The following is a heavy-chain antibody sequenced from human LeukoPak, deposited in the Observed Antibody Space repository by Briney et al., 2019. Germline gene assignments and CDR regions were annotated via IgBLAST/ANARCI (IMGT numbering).Heavy chain of an antibody. CDR3: AKDWRNCGGDSCNSASLNNWFDP. Sequence: GSSVTVSCKASGGTFSSYAISWVRQAPGQGLEWMGGIIPIFGTANYAQKFQGRVTITADESTSTAYMELSSLRSEDTAVYYCAKDWRNCGGDSCNSASLNNWFDPWGQGTLVTVSS. CDR2: IIPIFGTA. D-gene: IGHD2-21*01. J-gene: IGHJ5*02. CDR1: GGTFSSYA. V-gene: IGHV1-69*01.